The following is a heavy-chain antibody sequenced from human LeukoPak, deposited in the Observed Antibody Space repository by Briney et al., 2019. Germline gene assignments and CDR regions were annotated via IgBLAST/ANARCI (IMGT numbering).Heavy chain of an antibody. J-gene: IGHJ5*01. V-gene: IGHV1-24*01. D-gene: IGHD3-3*01. CDR1: GYTLNELS. CDR3: ASQPWWSGYNWFDS. CDR2: FDHEDGET. Sequence: ASVKVSCKVSGYTLNELSMHWVRQAPGKGLEWMGGFDHEDGETNYAQKLQGRVTMTEDTSTHTAYIELSRLRSEDTPVHYFASQPWWSGYNWFDSYGQGTLITVSS.